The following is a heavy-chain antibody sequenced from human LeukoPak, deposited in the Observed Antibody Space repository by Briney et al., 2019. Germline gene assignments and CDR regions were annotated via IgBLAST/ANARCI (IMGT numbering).Heavy chain of an antibody. CDR1: GGTFSSYA. Sequence: GASVKLSCKASGGTFSSYAISWVRQAPGQGLELMGGIIPIFGTANYAQKFQGRVTITTDESTSTAYMELSSLRSADTAVYYCARAIAAHDYYYYYMDVWGKGTTVTVSS. V-gene: IGHV1-69*05. CDR3: ARAIAAHDYYYYYMDV. J-gene: IGHJ6*03. CDR2: IIPIFGTA. D-gene: IGHD6-13*01.